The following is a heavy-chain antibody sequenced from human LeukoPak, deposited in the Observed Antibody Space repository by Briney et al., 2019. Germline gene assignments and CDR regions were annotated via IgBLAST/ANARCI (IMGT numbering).Heavy chain of an antibody. D-gene: IGHD4-17*01. Sequence: SETLSLTCTVSGGSISSYYWNWIRQPPGKGLEWIGYISDRGSTNYNPSLKSRVTISVDTSKNQFSLKLSSVTAADTAVYYCARDRRYGDYFDYWGQGTLVTVSS. V-gene: IGHV4-59*01. CDR2: ISDRGST. CDR1: GGSISSYY. J-gene: IGHJ4*02. CDR3: ARDRRYGDYFDY.